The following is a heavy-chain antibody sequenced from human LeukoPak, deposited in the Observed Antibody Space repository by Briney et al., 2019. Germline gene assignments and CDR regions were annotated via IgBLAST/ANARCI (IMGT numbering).Heavy chain of an antibody. J-gene: IGHJ4*02. D-gene: IGHD3-10*01. CDR1: GFTFSSYA. V-gene: IGHV3-30*01. CDR2: ISYDGSNK. CDR3: ARAMVRGVIITLFDY. Sequence: AGGSLRLSCAASGFTFSSYAMHWVRQAPGKGLEWVAVISYDGSNKYYADSVKGRFTISRDNSKNTLYLQMNSLRAEDTAVYYRARAMVRGVIITLFDYWGQGTLVTVSS.